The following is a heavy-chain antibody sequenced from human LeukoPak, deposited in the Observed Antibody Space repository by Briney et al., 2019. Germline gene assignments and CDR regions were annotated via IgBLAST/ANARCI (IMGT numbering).Heavy chain of an antibody. Sequence: GGSLRLSCAASGFSFSSYAMHWVRQAPGKGLEYVSAISSNGGSTYYANSVKGRFTISRDNSKNTLYLQMGSLRAEDMAVYYCARGGLDFWSGYYYYWGQGTLVTVSS. J-gene: IGHJ4*02. V-gene: IGHV3-64*01. D-gene: IGHD3-3*01. CDR2: ISSNGGST. CDR1: GFSFSSYA. CDR3: ARGGLDFWSGYYYY.